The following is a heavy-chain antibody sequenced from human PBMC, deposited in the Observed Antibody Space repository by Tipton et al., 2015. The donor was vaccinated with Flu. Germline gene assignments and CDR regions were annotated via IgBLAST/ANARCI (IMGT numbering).Heavy chain of an antibody. D-gene: IGHD6-6*01. Sequence: GLVKPSETLSLTCTVSGGPISSSSYYWGWIRQPPGKGLEWIGSIYYSGSTYYNPSLKSRVTISVDTSKNQFSLKLSSVTAADTAVYYCAREGRREQLALDYWGQGTLVTVSS. CDR1: GGPISSSSYY. CDR3: AREGRREQLALDY. J-gene: IGHJ4*02. CDR2: IYYSGST. V-gene: IGHV4-39*07.